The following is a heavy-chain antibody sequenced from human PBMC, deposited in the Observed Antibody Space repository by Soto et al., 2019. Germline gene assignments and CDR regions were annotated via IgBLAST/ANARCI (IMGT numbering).Heavy chain of an antibody. V-gene: IGHV1-69*13. D-gene: IGHD3-3*01. CDR3: ARDYDFWSGYRDQGAYYYYGMDV. CDR1: GGTFSSYA. J-gene: IGHJ6*02. Sequence: GASVKVSCKASGGTFSSYAISWVRQAPGQGLEWMGGIIPIFGTANYAQKFQGRVTITADESTSTAYMELSSLRSEDTAVYYCARDYDFWSGYRDQGAYYYYGMDVWCQGTTVTVSS. CDR2: IIPIFGTA.